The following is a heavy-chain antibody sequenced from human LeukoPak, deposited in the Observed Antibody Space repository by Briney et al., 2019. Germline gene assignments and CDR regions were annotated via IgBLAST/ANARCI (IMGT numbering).Heavy chain of an antibody. Sequence: PSETLSLTCTVSGGSISSSSYYWGWIRQPPGKGLEWIVSIYYSGSTYYNPSLKSRVTISVDTSKNQFSLKLSSVTAADTAVYYCARRRGFGEHYYFDYWGQGTLVTVSS. D-gene: IGHD3-10*01. CDR2: IYYSGST. CDR3: ARRRGFGEHYYFDY. CDR1: GGSISSSSYY. V-gene: IGHV4-39*01. J-gene: IGHJ4*02.